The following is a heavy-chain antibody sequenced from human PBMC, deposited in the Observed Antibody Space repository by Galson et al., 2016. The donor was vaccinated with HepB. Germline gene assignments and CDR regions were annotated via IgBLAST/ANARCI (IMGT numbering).Heavy chain of an antibody. V-gene: IGHV3-11*06. CDR3: ATTGTGFAARKLDY. J-gene: IGHJ4*02. CDR2: ISSRSTYT. CDR1: GFTFSDYY. D-gene: IGHD6-6*01. Sequence: SLRLSCAASGFTFSDYYMSWIRQAPGKGLECISYISSRSTYTNYTDSVKGRFTISRDNAKNSLYLQMSTLRADDTAVYYCATTGTGFAARKLDYWGQGSLVTVSS.